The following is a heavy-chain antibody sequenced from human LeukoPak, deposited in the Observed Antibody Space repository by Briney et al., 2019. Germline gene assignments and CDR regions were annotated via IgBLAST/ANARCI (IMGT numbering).Heavy chain of an antibody. CDR3: ARVYGDYPNWYFDL. J-gene: IGHJ2*01. Sequence: SETLSLTCTVSGGSISCGSYYWSWIRQPAGKGLEWIGRIYTSGSTNYNPSLKSRVTISVDTSKNQFSLKLSSVTAADTAVYYCARVYGDYPNWYFDLWGRGTLVTVSS. CDR2: IYTSGST. D-gene: IGHD4-17*01. V-gene: IGHV4-61*02. CDR1: GGSISCGSYY.